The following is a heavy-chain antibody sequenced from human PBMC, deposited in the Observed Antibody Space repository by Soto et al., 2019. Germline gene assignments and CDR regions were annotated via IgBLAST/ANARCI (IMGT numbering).Heavy chain of an antibody. CDR3: AIDLPVGLFYYYGMDV. CDR2: INAGNGNT. V-gene: IGHV1-3*01. J-gene: IGHJ6*02. Sequence: QVQLVQSGAEVKKPGASVKVSCKASGYTFTSYAMHWVRQAPGQRLEWMGWINAGNGNTKYSQKFQGRVTITRDTAASTDYMELSSLRSEDTDVYYCAIDLPVGLFYYYGMDVWGQGTTVTVSS. D-gene: IGHD2-2*01. CDR1: GYTFTSYA.